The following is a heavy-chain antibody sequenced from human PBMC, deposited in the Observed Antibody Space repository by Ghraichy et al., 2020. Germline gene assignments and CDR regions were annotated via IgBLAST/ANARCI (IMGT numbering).Heavy chain of an antibody. CDR2: ISGSGGST. Sequence: GGSLRLSCAASGFTFSSYAMSWVRQAPGKGLEWVSAISGSGGSTYYADSVKGRFTISRDNSKNTLYLQMNSLRAEDTAVYYCAKDRAYCGGDCYSELFDYWGQGTLVTVSS. J-gene: IGHJ4*02. V-gene: IGHV3-23*01. CDR3: AKDRAYCGGDCYSELFDY. D-gene: IGHD2-21*02. CDR1: GFTFSSYA.